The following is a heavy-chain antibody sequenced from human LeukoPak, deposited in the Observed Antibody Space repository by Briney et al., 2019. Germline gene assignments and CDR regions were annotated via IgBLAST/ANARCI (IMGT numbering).Heavy chain of an antibody. Sequence: SETLSLTCTVSGGSIRSSKNYWGWIRQPPGKGLQWIGRIYYSGSTYYNPSLKSRVTISVDTSKNQFSLKLSSVTAADTAVYYCARAYYGSFYMDVWGKGTTVTVSS. V-gene: IGHV4-39*07. CDR3: ARAYYGSFYMDV. D-gene: IGHD3-10*01. J-gene: IGHJ6*03. CDR2: IYYSGST. CDR1: GGSIRSSKNY.